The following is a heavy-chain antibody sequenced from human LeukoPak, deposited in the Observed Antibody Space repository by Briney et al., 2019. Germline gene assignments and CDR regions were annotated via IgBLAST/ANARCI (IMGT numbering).Heavy chain of an antibody. CDR1: GYTLTELS. D-gene: IGHD1-1*01. Sequence: ASVKVSCKVSGYTLTELSMHWVRQAPGKGLEWMGGFDPEDGETIYAQKFQGRVTMTEDTSTDTAYMELSSLRSEDTAVYYCATGLGSLWNHYYFDYWGQGTLVTVSS. CDR3: ATGLGSLWNHYYFDY. V-gene: IGHV1-24*01. J-gene: IGHJ4*02. CDR2: FDPEDGET.